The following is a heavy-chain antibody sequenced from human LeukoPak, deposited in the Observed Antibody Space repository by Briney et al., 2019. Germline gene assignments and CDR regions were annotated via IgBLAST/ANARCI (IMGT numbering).Heavy chain of an antibody. D-gene: IGHD4-11*01. V-gene: IGHV4-34*01. CDR1: GGSFSGYY. CDR2: INHSGST. J-gene: IGHJ4*02. CDR3: ARADRDYSNYEEGVGDY. Sequence: SETLSLTCAVYGGSFSGYYWSWIRQPPGKGLEWIGEINHSGSTNYNPSLKSRVTISVDTSKNQFSLKLSSVTAADTAVYYCARADRDYSNYEEGVGDYWGQGTLVTVSS.